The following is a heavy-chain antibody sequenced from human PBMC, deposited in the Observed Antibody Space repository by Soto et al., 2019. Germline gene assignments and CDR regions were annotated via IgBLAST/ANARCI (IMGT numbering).Heavy chain of an antibody. Sequence: GGSLRLSCAASGFTFSSYWMSWVRQAPGKGLEWVANIKQDGSKKYYVDSVKGRFTISRDNAKNSLYLQMNSLRAEDTAVYYCAKDPVRYSSSCNYFDYWGQGTLVTVSS. V-gene: IGHV3-7*03. CDR1: GFTFSSYW. CDR3: AKDPVRYSSSCNYFDY. D-gene: IGHD6-13*01. CDR2: IKQDGSKK. J-gene: IGHJ4*02.